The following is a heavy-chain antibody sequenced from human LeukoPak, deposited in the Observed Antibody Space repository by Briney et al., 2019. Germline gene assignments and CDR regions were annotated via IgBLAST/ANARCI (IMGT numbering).Heavy chain of an antibody. CDR3: TALGYLRYFDD. V-gene: IGHV3-15*01. Sequence: GGSLRLFCAASGFTFSNAWMSWVRQAPGKGLEWVGRIKSKPNGGTTDYAAPVKGRFTISRDDSKNTLSLEVYSLKTEDTAVYYCTALGYLRYFDDWGQRTLVTVSS. D-gene: IGHD2-15*01. J-gene: IGHJ4*02. CDR2: IKSKPNGGTT. CDR1: GFTFSNAW.